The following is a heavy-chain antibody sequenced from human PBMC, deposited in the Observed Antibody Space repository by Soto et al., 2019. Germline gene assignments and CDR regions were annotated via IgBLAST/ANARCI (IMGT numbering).Heavy chain of an antibody. CDR2: ISSSSSTI. Sequence: PGGSLRLSCAASGFTFSSYSMNWVRQAPGKGLEWVSYISSSSSTIYYADSVKGRFTISRDNAKNSLYLQMNSLRDEDTAVYYCARGTYYHDSSGYYFAQWGQGTLVTVSS. V-gene: IGHV3-48*02. CDR3: ARGTYYHDSSGYYFAQ. D-gene: IGHD3-22*01. J-gene: IGHJ4*02. CDR1: GFTFSSYS.